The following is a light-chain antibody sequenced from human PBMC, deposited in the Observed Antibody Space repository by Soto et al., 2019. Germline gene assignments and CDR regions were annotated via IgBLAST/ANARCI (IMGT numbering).Light chain of an antibody. Sequence: DIQMTQSPSSLSASVGDRVTITCRASQSISNFLNWYQQTPGKAPKLLISTASTLQTGVPSRFDGSGSGTDFTLTINNLQPEDFATYCCQQSYSTSITFGQGKRLEIK. J-gene: IGKJ5*01. CDR1: QSISNF. CDR2: TAS. V-gene: IGKV1-39*01. CDR3: QQSYSTSIT.